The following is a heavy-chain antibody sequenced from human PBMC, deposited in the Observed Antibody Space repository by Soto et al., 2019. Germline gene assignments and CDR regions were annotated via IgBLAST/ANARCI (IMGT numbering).Heavy chain of an antibody. J-gene: IGHJ4*02. CDR2: IYYSGSS. D-gene: IGHD3-3*02. CDR3: ARRHHFWAHSFDS. CDR1: GGSISSYY. V-gene: IGHV4-59*01. Sequence: SETLSLTCTVSGGSISSYYWSWIRKPPGKGLEWIGYIYYSGSSNYNPTLKSRVTISVDTSKNQISLKLSSVTAADTAVYSCARRHHFWAHSFDSWAQGTLVTVSS.